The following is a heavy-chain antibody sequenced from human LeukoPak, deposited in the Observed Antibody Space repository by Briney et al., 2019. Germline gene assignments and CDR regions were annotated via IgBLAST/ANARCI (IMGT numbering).Heavy chain of an antibody. CDR1: GGSISSGSYY. V-gene: IGHV4-61*02. CDR2: IYTSGST. J-gene: IGHJ4*02. CDR3: ARYIYGVWHFDY. D-gene: IGHD2-8*01. Sequence: SQTLSLTCTVSGGSISSGSYYWSWIRQPAGKGLEWIGCIYTSGSTNYNPSLKSRVTVSVDTSKNQFSLRLSSVTAADTAVYYCARYIYGVWHFDYWGQGTLVTVSS.